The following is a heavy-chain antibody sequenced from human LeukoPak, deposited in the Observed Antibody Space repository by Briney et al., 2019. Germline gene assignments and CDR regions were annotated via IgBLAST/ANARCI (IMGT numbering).Heavy chain of an antibody. J-gene: IGHJ4*02. V-gene: IGHV7-4-1*02. D-gene: IGHD2-15*01. Sequence: ASVKVSCKASGYTFTSFAMNWVRQAPGQGLEWIGWINTNTGNPTYAQGFTGRFVFSLDTSVSTAYLHISSLQAEDTAVYYCARAEMSCSRSTCFSYWGQGTLVTVSS. CDR2: INTNTGNP. CDR3: ARAEMSCSRSTCFSY. CDR1: GYTFTSFA.